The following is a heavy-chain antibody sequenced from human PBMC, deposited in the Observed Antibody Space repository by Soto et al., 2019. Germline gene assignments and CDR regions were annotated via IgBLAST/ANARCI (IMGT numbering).Heavy chain of an antibody. CDR3: ARHGSY. J-gene: IGHJ4*02. V-gene: IGHV4-39*01. CDR2: IYFSGST. CDR1: GVSISNTSYY. Sequence: SETLSLTCTVSGVSISNTSYYWGWIRQPPGKGLEWIATIYFSGSTFYNPSLKSRVTISVDTSKNQFSLELHSVTAADTAMYYCARHGSYWGQGTLVTASS.